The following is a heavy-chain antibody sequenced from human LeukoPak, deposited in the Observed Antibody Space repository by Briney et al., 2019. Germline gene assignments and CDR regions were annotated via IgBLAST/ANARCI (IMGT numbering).Heavy chain of an antibody. CDR1: GFTFNNYA. CDR3: AKIDFDY. CDR2: ISGSGGTT. D-gene: IGHD3-22*01. Sequence: GRSLRLSCAASGFTFNNYAMSWVRQTPAQGLEWVSVISGSGGTTYYADSVKGRFSISRDNSKKTLYLQMNNLRAEDTAVYFCAKIDFDYWGQGTLVTVSS. J-gene: IGHJ4*02. V-gene: IGHV3-23*01.